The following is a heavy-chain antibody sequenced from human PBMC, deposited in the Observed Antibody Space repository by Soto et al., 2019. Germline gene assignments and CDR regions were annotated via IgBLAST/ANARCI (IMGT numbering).Heavy chain of an antibody. CDR2: ISTYNGNT. J-gene: IGHJ5*02. CDR1: GYTFTSYG. V-gene: IGHV1-18*01. CDR3: ARDIVVVVAANWFDP. D-gene: IGHD2-15*01. Sequence: ASVKVSCKASGYTFTSYGISWVRQAPGQGLEWMGWISTYNGNTNYAQKLQGRVTMTTDTSTRTAYMELRSLRSDDTAVYYCARDIVVVVAANWFDPWGQGTLVTVSS.